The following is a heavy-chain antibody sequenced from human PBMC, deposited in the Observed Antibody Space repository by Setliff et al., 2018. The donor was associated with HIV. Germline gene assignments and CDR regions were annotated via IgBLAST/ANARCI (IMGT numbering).Heavy chain of an antibody. CDR2: INPNSGGT. V-gene: IGHV1-2*06. J-gene: IGHJ4*02. CDR3: ARPALAAAGTSASYWGDFDS. D-gene: IGHD1-26*01. CDR1: DYTFINYG. Sequence: ASVKVSCKASDYTFINYGIGWVRQAPGQGLEWMGRINPNSGGTNYAQKFQGRVTMTMNTSISTAYMELTRLRSDDTAVYYCARPALAAAGTSASYWGDFDSWGQGTLVTVSS.